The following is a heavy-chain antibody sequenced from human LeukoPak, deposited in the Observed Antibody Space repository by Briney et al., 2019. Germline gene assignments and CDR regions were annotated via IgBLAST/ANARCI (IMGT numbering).Heavy chain of an antibody. V-gene: IGHV4-34*01. CDR1: GGSFSGYY. J-gene: IGHJ6*03. D-gene: IGHD3-22*01. CDR3: ARGRQDVTMIVVVMTAVSYYLDV. CDR2: MNSSGST. Sequence: SETLSLTCAVYGGSFSGYYWTWIRQTQGKGLEWIGEMNSSGSTNYNTSLKSRVTISVDTTKNQFSLKLSSVTAADTAVYYCARGRQDVTMIVVVMTAVSYYLDVWGKGTTVTVS.